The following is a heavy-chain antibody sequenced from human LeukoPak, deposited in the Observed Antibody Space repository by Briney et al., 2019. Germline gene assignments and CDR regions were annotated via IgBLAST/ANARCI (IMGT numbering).Heavy chain of an antibody. CDR1: GFTFSNYE. CDR2: ISSSGGTI. J-gene: IGHJ3*01. Sequence: GGSLRLSCAASGFTFSNYEMNWVRRAPGKGLERVSYISSSGGTIYYADSVRGRFTISRDNAKNSLYLQVNSLRVEDTAVYYCARMWTTVTDAFDFWGQGTMVTVSS. V-gene: IGHV3-48*03. D-gene: IGHD4-17*01. CDR3: ARMWTTVTDAFDF.